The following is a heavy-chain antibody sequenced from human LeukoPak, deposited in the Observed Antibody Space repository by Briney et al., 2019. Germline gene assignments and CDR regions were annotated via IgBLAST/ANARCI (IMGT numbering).Heavy chain of an antibody. Sequence: GGSLRLSCAASGFTFSSYGMHGVRQAPGKGLEGVAVIWYDGSNKYYADSVKGRFTISRDNSKNTLYLQMNSLRAEDTAVYYCARGAYGVRYFDWLFDYWGQGTLVTVSS. J-gene: IGHJ4*02. CDR1: GFTFSSYG. V-gene: IGHV3-33*01. CDR2: IWYDGSNK. D-gene: IGHD3-9*01. CDR3: ARGAYGVRYFDWLFDY.